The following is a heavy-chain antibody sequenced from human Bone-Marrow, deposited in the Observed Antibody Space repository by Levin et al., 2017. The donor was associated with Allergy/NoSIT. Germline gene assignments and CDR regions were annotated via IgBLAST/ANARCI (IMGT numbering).Heavy chain of an antibody. CDR2: IKQDGSEK. J-gene: IGHJ4*02. V-gene: IGHV3-7*01. Sequence: PGGSLRLSCGISGFTFSDYWMSCVRQAPGKGLEWVANIKQDGSEKYYVDSVKGRFTISRDNAKNSLYLQMNSLRAGDTAVYYCARDRGADLFDFWGQGTLVTVSS. CDR3: ARDRGADLFDF. D-gene: IGHD4/OR15-4a*01. CDR1: GFTFSDYW.